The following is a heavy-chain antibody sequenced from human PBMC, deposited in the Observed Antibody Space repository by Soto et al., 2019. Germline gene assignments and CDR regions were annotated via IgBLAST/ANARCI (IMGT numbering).Heavy chain of an antibody. V-gene: IGHV4-39*01. CDR2: IYYSGST. CDR3: ASRFEYSGYDYVY. D-gene: IGHD5-12*01. J-gene: IGHJ4*02. Sequence: PSETLSLTCTVSGGSISSSSYYWGWIRQPPGKGLEWIGSIYYSGSTYYNPSLKSRVTISVDTSKNQFSLKLSSVTAADTAVYYCASRFEYSGYDYVYWGQGTLVTVSS. CDR1: GGSISSSSYY.